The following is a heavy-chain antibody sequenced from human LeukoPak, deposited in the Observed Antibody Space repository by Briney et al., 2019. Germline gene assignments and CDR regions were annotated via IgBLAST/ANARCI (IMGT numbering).Heavy chain of an antibody. J-gene: IGHJ6*03. CDR2: IIPIFGTA. CDR3: ARGPFYSNPAPLYYMDV. V-gene: IGHV1-69*06. CDR1: GCTFSSYA. Sequence: SVKVSCKASGCTFSSYAISWVRQAPGQGLEWMGGIIPIFGTANYAQKFQGRVTITADKSTSTAYMELSSLRSEDTAVYYCARGPFYSNPAPLYYMDVWGKGTTVTVSS. D-gene: IGHD4-11*01.